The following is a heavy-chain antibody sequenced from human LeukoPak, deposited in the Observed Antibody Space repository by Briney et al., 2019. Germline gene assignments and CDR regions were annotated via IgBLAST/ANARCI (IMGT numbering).Heavy chain of an antibody. D-gene: IGHD3-22*01. CDR2: INPNSGGA. CDR3: ARGIYDSSDFEYFQH. Sequence: ASVKVSCKASGHTLTGYYMHWVRQAPGQGLEWMGWINPNSGGANYAQKFQGRVTMTRDTSISTAYMVLSRLRSDDTAVYYCARGIYDSSDFEYFQHWGQGTLVTVSS. V-gene: IGHV1-2*02. J-gene: IGHJ1*01. CDR1: GHTLTGYY.